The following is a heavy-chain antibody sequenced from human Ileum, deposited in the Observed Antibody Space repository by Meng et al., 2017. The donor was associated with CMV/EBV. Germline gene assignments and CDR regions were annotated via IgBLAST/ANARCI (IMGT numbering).Heavy chain of an antibody. V-gene: IGHV1-69*05. CDR3: ASNDYGDYPDY. CDR1: GGTFSSYA. J-gene: IGHJ4*02. CDR2: IIPIFATT. D-gene: IGHD4-17*01. Sequence: SCKASGGTFSSYAISWVRQAPGQGLEWMGRIIPIFATTNYAQKFQGRVTITTDESTSTAYMELSSLRSEDTAVYYCASNDYGDYPDYWGQGTLVTVSS.